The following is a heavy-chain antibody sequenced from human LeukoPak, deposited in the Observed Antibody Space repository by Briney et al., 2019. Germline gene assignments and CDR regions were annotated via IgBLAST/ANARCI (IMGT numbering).Heavy chain of an antibody. V-gene: IGHV4-30-2*05. J-gene: IGHJ4*02. Sequence: SETLSLTCTVSGGSISSGGYYWSWIRQPPGKGLEWIGYIYHSGSTYYNPSLKSRVTISVDTSKNQFSLKLSSVTAADTAVYHCAREGAYYDSSGYYYFDYWGQGTLVTVSS. CDR3: AREGAYYDSSGYYYFDY. CDR2: IYHSGST. D-gene: IGHD3-22*01. CDR1: GGSISSGGYY.